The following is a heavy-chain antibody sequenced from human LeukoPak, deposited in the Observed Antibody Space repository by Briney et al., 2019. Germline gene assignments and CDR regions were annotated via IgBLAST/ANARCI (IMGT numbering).Heavy chain of an antibody. D-gene: IGHD3-22*01. CDR1: GFTFSSYS. Sequence: PGGSLRLSCAASGFTFSSYSMNWVRQAPGKGLEWVSSISSSSSDIYYADSVKGRFTISRDNAKNSLYLQMNSLRAEDTAVYYCARAGYYYDSSGYLTDAFDIWGQGTMVTVSS. CDR3: ARAGYYYDSSGYLTDAFDI. V-gene: IGHV3-21*01. CDR2: ISSSSSDI. J-gene: IGHJ3*02.